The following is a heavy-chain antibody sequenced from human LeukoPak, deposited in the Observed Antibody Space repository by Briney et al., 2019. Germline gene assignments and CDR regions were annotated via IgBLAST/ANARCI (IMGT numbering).Heavy chain of an antibody. V-gene: IGHV3-33*06. CDR1: GFTFSSYG. CDR3: AKFLAVIAARDSLYFQH. J-gene: IGHJ1*01. CDR2: IWYDGSNK. Sequence: PGRSLRLSCAASGFTFSSYGMHWVRQAPGKGLEWVAVIWYDGSNKYYADSVKGRFTISRDNSKNTLYLQMSSLRAEDTAVYYCAKFLAVIAARDSLYFQHWGQGTLVTVSS. D-gene: IGHD6-6*01.